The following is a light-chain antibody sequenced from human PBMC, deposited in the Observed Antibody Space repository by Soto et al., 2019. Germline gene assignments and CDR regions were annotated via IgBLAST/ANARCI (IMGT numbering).Light chain of an antibody. V-gene: IGLV2-14*02. CDR2: EAF. J-gene: IGLJ2*01. CDR3: SSYSSTTTL. Sequence: QSALTQPASVSGSPGQSITVSCTGTSTDIGIYNLVSWYRQYPGQAPQVLIYEAFKRPSGISNRFSGSKSGNTASLTISGLQTEDEGLYHCSSYSSTTTLFGGGTKLTVL. CDR1: STDIGIYNL.